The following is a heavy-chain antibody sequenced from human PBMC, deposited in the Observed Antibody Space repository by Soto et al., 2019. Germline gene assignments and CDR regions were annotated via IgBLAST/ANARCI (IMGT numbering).Heavy chain of an antibody. Sequence: SETLSLTCTVSGASMTSYYWTWIRQPAGKGLEWIGRVYSSGGTHYNPSLKSRVTISLDTSKNQFSLRLLSVTDADTAVYFCARGQRFSDWFDPWGQGTLVTVS. J-gene: IGHJ5*02. D-gene: IGHD3-3*01. CDR1: GASMTSYY. V-gene: IGHV4-4*07. CDR3: ARGQRFSDWFDP. CDR2: VYSSGGT.